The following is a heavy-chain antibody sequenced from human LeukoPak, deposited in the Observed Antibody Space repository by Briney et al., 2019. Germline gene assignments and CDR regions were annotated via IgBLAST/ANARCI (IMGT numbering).Heavy chain of an antibody. D-gene: IGHD3-9*01. Sequence: SETMSLTCAVPGGSFSDYYWSWIRQPPGKGLERIGEINHSGSTNYNPSLKSRVTISVDTYKNQFSLKLSSVAAADTAVYYCARGTALLRYFDWLSNWFDPWGQGTLVTVSS. CDR3: ARGTALLRYFDWLSNWFDP. CDR2: INHSGST. CDR1: GGSFSDYY. V-gene: IGHV4-34*01. J-gene: IGHJ5*02.